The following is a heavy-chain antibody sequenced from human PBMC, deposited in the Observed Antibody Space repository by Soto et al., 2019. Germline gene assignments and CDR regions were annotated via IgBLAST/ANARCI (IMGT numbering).Heavy chain of an antibody. D-gene: IGHD3-10*01. CDR2: IYYSGST. V-gene: IGHV4-31*03. CDR3: ARGGSGSYYILYNWFDP. Sequence: LSLTCTVSGGSISSGGYYWSWIRQHPGKGLEWIGYIYYSGSTYYNPSLKSRVTISVDTSKNQFSLKLSSVTAADTAVYYCARGGSGSYYILYNWFDPWGQGTLVTVSS. J-gene: IGHJ5*02. CDR1: GGSISSGGYY.